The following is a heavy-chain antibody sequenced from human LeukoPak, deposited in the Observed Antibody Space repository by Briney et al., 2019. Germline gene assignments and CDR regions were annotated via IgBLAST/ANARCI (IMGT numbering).Heavy chain of an antibody. Sequence: GGSLRLSCAASGFTFSSYDMHWVRQAPGKGLEWVSAISGSGGSTYYADSVKGRFTISRDNSKNTLYLQMNSLRAEDTAVYYCAKDHILRYFDWSPEYYFDYWGQGTLVTVSS. D-gene: IGHD3-9*01. V-gene: IGHV3-23*01. CDR3: AKDHILRYFDWSPEYYFDY. CDR1: GFTFSSYD. J-gene: IGHJ4*02. CDR2: ISGSGGST.